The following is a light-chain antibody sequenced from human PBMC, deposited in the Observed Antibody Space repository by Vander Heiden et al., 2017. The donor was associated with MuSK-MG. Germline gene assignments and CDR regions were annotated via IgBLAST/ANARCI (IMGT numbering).Light chain of an antibody. CDR3: SAWDDSLKGVV. V-gene: IGLV1-44*01. CDR1: SSNIGSNT. J-gene: IGLJ3*02. Sequence: QSVLTQPPSALGTPGQRVTISCSGSSSNIGSNTVNWYQHLPGTAPKLLIYRDNQRPSGVPDRFSGSKSGTSASLAISGLQSEDEADYYCSAWDDSLKGVVFGGGTKLTVL. CDR2: RDN.